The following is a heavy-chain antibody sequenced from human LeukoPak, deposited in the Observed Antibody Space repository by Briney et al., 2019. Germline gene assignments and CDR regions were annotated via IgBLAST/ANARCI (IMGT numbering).Heavy chain of an antibody. D-gene: IGHD3-22*01. CDR2: ISAYNGNT. CDR1: GYTFTNYG. J-gene: IGHJ4*02. CDR3: ARGTMMVVGTFDY. V-gene: IGHV1-18*01. Sequence: SSVKVSCKASGYTFTNYGISWVRQAPGQGLEWMGCISAYNGNTNYVQKLQGRVSMTTDTSTSTAYMELRSLRSDDTAVYYCARGTMMVVGTFDYWGQGTLVTVSS.